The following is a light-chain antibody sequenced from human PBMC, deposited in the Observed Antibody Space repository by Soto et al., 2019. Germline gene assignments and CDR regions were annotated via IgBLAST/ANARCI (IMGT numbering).Light chain of an antibody. CDR3: ISYTNINTRACV. Sequence: QSALTQPASVSGSPGQSITISCTGTSGDIGSYNRVSWYQQHPGKAPKLIIYEVTDRPSGVSNRFSGSKSGNTASLTISGLQAEDEAEYSCISYTNINTRACVFGTGTKVTVL. CDR2: EVT. V-gene: IGLV2-14*01. CDR1: SGDIGSYNR. J-gene: IGLJ1*01.